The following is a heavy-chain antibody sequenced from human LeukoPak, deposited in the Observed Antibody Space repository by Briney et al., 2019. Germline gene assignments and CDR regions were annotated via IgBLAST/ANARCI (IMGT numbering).Heavy chain of an antibody. Sequence: GASVKVSCKASGYTFVGYYLHWVRQAPGQGLEWMAWIDPYTGNTHYAQKFQGRITVTRDTPVSTTYMELSWLTSDDTARYYCAREYSASEHWGQGTLVTVSS. CDR3: AREYSASEH. D-gene: IGHD5-12*01. CDR1: GYTFVGYY. CDR2: IDPYTGNT. V-gene: IGHV1-2*02. J-gene: IGHJ4*02.